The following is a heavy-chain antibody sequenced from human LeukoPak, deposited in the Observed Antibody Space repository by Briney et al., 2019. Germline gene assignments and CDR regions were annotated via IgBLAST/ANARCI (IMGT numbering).Heavy chain of an antibody. CDR3: ARDNPRWLMPTRFDY. J-gene: IGHJ4*02. Sequence: ASVKVSCQASGCTFTSYGISGVGQAAGQGREGMGWISAYNGNTNYAQKLHGRVTMTTDTSTSTAYMELRSLRSDDTAVYYCARDNPRWLMPTRFDYWGQGTLVTVSS. D-gene: IGHD4-23*01. CDR2: ISAYNGNT. V-gene: IGHV1-18*01. CDR1: GCTFTSYG.